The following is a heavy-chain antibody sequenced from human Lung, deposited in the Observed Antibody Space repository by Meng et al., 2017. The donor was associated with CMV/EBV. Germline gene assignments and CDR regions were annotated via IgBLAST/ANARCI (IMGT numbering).Heavy chain of an antibody. Sequence: ESLKISCAASGFTFSSFWMAWVRQAPGKGLEWVGNIKQDESEIQYVGSVKGRFTITRDNAKNSLFLQMNSLRAEDTAVYYCARSMLEVNRYYYGMDVWGKGXPVTVSS. CDR1: GFTFSSFW. V-gene: IGHV3-7*01. D-gene: IGHD1-1*01. CDR3: ARSMLEVNRYYYGMDV. J-gene: IGHJ6*04. CDR2: IKQDESEI.